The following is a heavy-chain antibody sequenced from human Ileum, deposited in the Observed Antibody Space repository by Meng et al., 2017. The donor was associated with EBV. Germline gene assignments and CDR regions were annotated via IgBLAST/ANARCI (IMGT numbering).Heavy chain of an antibody. V-gene: IGHV4-39*07. CDR3: ARGSTPAAGAY. D-gene: IGHD6-13*01. J-gene: IGHJ4*02. Sequence: QLQLQESGPGRVKPSETLSLSCTVSGGSISSSSYYWGWIRQPPGKGLEWIGSMYSSGTTNYNPSLTSRVTISLDTSKNQFSLKLSSVTAADTAVYYCARGSTPAAGAYWGQGTLVTVSS. CDR1: GGSISSSSYY. CDR2: MYSSGTT.